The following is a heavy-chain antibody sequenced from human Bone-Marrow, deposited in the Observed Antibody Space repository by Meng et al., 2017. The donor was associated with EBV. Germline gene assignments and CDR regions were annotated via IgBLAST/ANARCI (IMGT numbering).Heavy chain of an antibody. Sequence: VAVGVPGGGLVQPGGYLRLPCAAAGFTLSNYWMHWFRQVPGKGLVWVSRINVDGSDTIYADSVKGRFTISRDNGKNTLYLQMNRLRADDTAVYYCSRSNWYPDYWGQGTLVTVSS. D-gene: IGHD6-13*01. V-gene: IGHV3-74*01. J-gene: IGHJ4*02. CDR1: GFTLSNYW. CDR3: SRSNWYPDY. CDR2: INVDGSDT.